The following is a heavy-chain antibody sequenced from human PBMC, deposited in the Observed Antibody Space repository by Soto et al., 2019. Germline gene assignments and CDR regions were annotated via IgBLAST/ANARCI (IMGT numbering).Heavy chain of an antibody. V-gene: IGHV4-30-4*01. D-gene: IGHD3-22*01. CDR2: IYYSGST. CDR1: GGSISSGDYY. CDR3: ASGAYYYDSSGYFAPNAFDI. Sequence: QVQLQESGPGLVKPSQTLSLTCTVSGGSISSGDYYWSWIRQPPGKGLEWIGYIYYSGSTYYNPSLKSRVTISVDTSKNQFALKLSSVTAADTAVYYCASGAYYYDSSGYFAPNAFDIWGQGTMVTVSS. J-gene: IGHJ3*02.